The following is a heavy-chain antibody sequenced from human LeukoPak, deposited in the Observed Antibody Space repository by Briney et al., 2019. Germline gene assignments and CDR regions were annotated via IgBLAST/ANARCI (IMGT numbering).Heavy chain of an antibody. D-gene: IGHD6-13*01. CDR1: GFTFSSYG. CDR3: ARLPFEAAADAYYYYGMDV. CDR2: IWYDGSNK. Sequence: PGGSLRLSCAASGFTFSSYGMHWVRQAPGKGLEWVAVIWYDGSNKYYADSVKGRFTISRDNSKNTLHLQMNSLRAEDTAVYYCARLPFEAAADAYYYYGMDVWGQGTTVTVSS. J-gene: IGHJ6*02. V-gene: IGHV3-33*01.